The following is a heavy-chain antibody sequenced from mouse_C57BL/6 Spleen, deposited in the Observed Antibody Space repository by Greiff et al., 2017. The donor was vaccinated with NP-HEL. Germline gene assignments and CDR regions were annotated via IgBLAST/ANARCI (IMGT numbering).Heavy chain of an antibody. V-gene: IGHV1-58*01. D-gene: IGHD1-1*01. CDR2: IYIGNGYT. J-gene: IGHJ4*01. Sequence: EVKLMESGAELVRPGSSVKMSCKTSGYTFTSYGINWVKQRPGQGLEWIGYIYIGNGYTEYNEKFKGKATLASDTSSSTAYMQLSSLTSEDSAIYFCARVYYGSSYDAMDYWGQGTSVTVSS. CDR3: ARVYYGSSYDAMDY. CDR1: GYTFTSYG.